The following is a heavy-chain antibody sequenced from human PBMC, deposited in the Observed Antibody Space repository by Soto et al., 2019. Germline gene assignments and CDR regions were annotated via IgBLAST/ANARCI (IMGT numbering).Heavy chain of an antibody. CDR3: AAEGGLGPRPIFDY. CDR2: IKSKVDGGTT. Sequence: EVQLVESGGGLVKPGGSLRLSCAASGFTFINAWLSWVRQAPGKGLEWIGRIKSKVDGGTTDFAAPVRGRFRISRADSTNTLVLQMNSLKHEETAIYYCAAEGGLGPRPIFDYWGQGTLVTVSA. D-gene: IGHD6-6*01. V-gene: IGHV3-15*01. J-gene: IGHJ4*02. CDR1: GFTFINAW.